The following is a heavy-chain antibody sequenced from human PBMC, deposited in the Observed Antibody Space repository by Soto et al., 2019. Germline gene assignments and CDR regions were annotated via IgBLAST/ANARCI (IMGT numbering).Heavy chain of an antibody. Sequence: LRLSCAASGFTISGHWMHWVRLAPLKGLVWVSRIKSDGSSTSYADSVKGRFTISRDNAKNTLYLQMNSLRVEDTAVYYCAREVAPATLPPSSLMDVWGQGTTVTVSS. V-gene: IGHV3-74*01. D-gene: IGHD2-2*01. CDR2: IKSDGSST. CDR1: GFTISGHW. J-gene: IGHJ6*02. CDR3: AREVAPATLPPSSLMDV.